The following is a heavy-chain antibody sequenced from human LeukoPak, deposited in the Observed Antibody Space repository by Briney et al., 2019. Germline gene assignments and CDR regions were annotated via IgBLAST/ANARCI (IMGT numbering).Heavy chain of an antibody. Sequence: PGGSLRLSCAASGFTFSSYAMSWVRQAPGKGLEWVSSIGGSGGSTYYADSVKGRFTISRDNSKYTLYLQMNSLRAEDTAVYYCAKVETAAAATLRGFDYWGQGTLVTVSS. D-gene: IGHD6-13*01. V-gene: IGHV3-23*01. CDR1: GFTFSSYA. CDR2: IGGSGGST. J-gene: IGHJ4*02. CDR3: AKVETAAAATLRGFDY.